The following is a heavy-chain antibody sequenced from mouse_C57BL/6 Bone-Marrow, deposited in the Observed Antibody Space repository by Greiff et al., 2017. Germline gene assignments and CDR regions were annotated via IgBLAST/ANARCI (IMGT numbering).Heavy chain of an antibody. Sequence: QVQLQQSGAELVRPGASVTLSCKASGYTFTDYEMHWVKQTPVHGLEWIGAIDPETGGTAYNQKFKGKAILTADKSSSTAYVELRSLTSEDSAGDYCTRRGAYGNFSWFAYWGQGTLVTVSA. CDR1: GYTFTDYE. CDR2: IDPETGGT. J-gene: IGHJ3*01. V-gene: IGHV1-15*01. CDR3: TRRGAYGNFSWFAY. D-gene: IGHD2-1*01.